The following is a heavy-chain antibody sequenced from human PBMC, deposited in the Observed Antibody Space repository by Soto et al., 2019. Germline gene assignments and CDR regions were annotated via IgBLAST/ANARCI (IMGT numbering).Heavy chain of an antibody. D-gene: IGHD1-26*01. CDR1: GGSITSFY. CDR2: IYSSGTT. J-gene: IGHJ4*02. Sequence: QVQLQESGPGLVKPSEALSLTCTVSGGSITSFYWSWIRQPAGKGLEWIGRIYSSGTTNYNPSLKSRVNMSVDTSKNQVSLNLSSVTAADTAVYYCTRDRIVGTSYFDYWGQGTLVTVSS. CDR3: TRDRIVGTSYFDY. V-gene: IGHV4-4*07.